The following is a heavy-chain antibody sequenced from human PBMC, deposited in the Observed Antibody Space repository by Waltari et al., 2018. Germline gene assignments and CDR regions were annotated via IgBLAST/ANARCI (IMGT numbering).Heavy chain of an antibody. Sequence: QVQLQESGPGLVKPSETLSLTCAVSGYSISSGYYWGWIRQPPGKGLEWIGSIYHSGSTYYNPSLKSRVTISVDTSKNQFSLKLSSVTAADTAVYYCASSAPDGYFDYWGQGTLVTVSS. J-gene: IGHJ4*02. CDR2: IYHSGST. CDR3: ASSAPDGYFDY. D-gene: IGHD6-19*01. V-gene: IGHV4-38-2*01. CDR1: GYSISSGYY.